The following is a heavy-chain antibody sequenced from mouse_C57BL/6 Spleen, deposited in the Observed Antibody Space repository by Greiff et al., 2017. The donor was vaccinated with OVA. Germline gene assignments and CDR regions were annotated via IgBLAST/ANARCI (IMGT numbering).Heavy chain of an antibody. J-gene: IGHJ2*01. CDR2: IDPSDSYT. V-gene: IGHV1-50*01. CDR3: ANYYGSERGGY. Sequence: QVQLQQPGAELVKPGASVKLSCKASGYTFTSYWMQWVKQRPGQGLEWIGQIDPSDSYTNYNQKFKGKATLTVDTSSSTAYMQLSSLTSEDSAVYYCANYYGSERGGYWGQGTTLTVSS. D-gene: IGHD1-1*01. CDR1: GYTFTSYW.